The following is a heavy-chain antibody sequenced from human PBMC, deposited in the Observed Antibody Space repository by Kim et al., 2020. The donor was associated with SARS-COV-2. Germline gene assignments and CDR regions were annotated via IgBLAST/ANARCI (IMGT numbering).Heavy chain of an antibody. CDR2: IIPIFGTA. CDR1: GGTFSSYA. CDR3: ARVALRYFDYQDTVHLYYYGMDV. D-gene: IGHD3-9*01. Sequence: SVKVSCKASGGTFSSYAISWVRQAPGQGLEWMGGIIPIFGTANYAQKFQGRVTITADESTSTAYMELSSLRSEDTAVYYCARVALRYFDYQDTVHLYYYGMDVWGQGTTVTVSS. J-gene: IGHJ6*02. V-gene: IGHV1-69*13.